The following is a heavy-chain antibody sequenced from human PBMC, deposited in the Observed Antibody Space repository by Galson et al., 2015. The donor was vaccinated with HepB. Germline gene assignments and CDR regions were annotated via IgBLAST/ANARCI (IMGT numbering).Heavy chain of an antibody. Sequence: SLRLSCAASGFTFDDYAMHWVRQVPGKGLEWVSGISWTSGRIGYADSVKGRFTISRDNAKNSLYLQMNSLKTEDTALYHCAKAQHQLLTADYGLDVWGQGTTVIVSS. CDR3: AKAQHQLLTADYGLDV. D-gene: IGHD2-2*01. V-gene: IGHV3-9*01. J-gene: IGHJ6*02. CDR2: ISWTSGRI. CDR1: GFTFDDYA.